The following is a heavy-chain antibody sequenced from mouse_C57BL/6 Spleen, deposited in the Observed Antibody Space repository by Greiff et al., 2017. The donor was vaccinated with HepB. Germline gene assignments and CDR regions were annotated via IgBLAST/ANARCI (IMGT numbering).Heavy chain of an antibody. J-gene: IGHJ2*01. Sequence: EVQLQQSGAELVRPGASVKLSCTASGFNIKDDYMHWVKQRPEQGLEWIGWIDPENGDTEYASKFQGKATITADTSSNTAYLQLSSLTSEDTAVYYCSSGYHDYWGQGTTRTVAS. CDR2: IDPENGDT. V-gene: IGHV14-4*01. CDR1: GFNIKDDY. CDR3: SSGYHDY. D-gene: IGHD3-2*02.